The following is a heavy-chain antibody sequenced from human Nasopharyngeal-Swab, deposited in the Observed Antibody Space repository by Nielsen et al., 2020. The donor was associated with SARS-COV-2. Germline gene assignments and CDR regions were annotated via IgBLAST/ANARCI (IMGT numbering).Heavy chain of an antibody. CDR2: IIPIFGTA. J-gene: IGHJ4*02. Sequence: WVRQPPGQGFEWMGGIIPIFGTANYAQKFQGRVTITADESTSTAYMELSSLRSEDTAVYYCARDQSLWFREGGKSEFDYWGQGTLVAVSS. D-gene: IGHD3-10*01. CDR3: ARDQSLWFREGGKSEFDY. V-gene: IGHV1-69*01.